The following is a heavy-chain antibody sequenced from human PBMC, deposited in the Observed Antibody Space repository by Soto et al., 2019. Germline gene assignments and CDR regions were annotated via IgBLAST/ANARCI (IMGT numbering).Heavy chain of an antibody. D-gene: IGHD1-1*01. CDR2: ITQSGGI. CDR1: GGSFSGYY. CDR3: ARLFAAPTGNWYFDL. V-gene: IGHV4-34*01. Sequence: SETLSLTCAVYGGSFSGYYWSWVRQPPGKGLEWIGEITQSGGINYNPSLKSRVTMSLETSKNQFSLRLNSVSDADTALYYCARLFAAPTGNWYFDLWGRGTLVTVSS. J-gene: IGHJ2*01.